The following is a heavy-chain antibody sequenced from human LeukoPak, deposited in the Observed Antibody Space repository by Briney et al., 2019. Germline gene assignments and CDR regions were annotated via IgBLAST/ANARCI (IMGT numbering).Heavy chain of an antibody. CDR2: INWNGGST. Sequence: GGSLRLSCAASGFTFDDYGISWVRQAPGKGLEWVSGINWNGGSTVYADSVKGRFTISRDNAKNSLYLQMNSLRAEDTAVYYCARESLLWFGESPTPFDYWGQGTLVTVSS. J-gene: IGHJ4*02. CDR3: ARESLLWFGESPTPFDY. CDR1: GFTFDDYG. V-gene: IGHV3-20*04. D-gene: IGHD3-10*01.